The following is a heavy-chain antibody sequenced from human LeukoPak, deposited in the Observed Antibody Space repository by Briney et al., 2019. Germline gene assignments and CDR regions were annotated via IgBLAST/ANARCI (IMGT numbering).Heavy chain of an antibody. Sequence: PGGSLRLPCAASGFTFSNAWMSWVRQAPGKGPEWVGRIKSKADGGTTDYAAPVKGRFTISRDDSKNTLYLQMNSLKTEDTAVYYCTTASRLLWFGEFDYWGQGTLVTVSS. D-gene: IGHD3-10*01. CDR3: TTASRLLWFGEFDY. CDR2: IKSKADGGTT. V-gene: IGHV3-15*01. CDR1: GFTFSNAW. J-gene: IGHJ4*02.